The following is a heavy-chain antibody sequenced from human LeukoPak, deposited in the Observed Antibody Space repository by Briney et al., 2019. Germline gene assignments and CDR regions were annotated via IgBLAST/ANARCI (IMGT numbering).Heavy chain of an antibody. CDR1: GFIFNTYW. CDR3: ARAWYGSGNYYSRNYYDYYMDV. J-gene: IGHJ6*03. V-gene: IGHV3-7*01. CDR2: IKQGGTEK. Sequence: GGSLRLSCEASGFIFNTYWMTWVRQAPGKGLEWVANIKQGGTEKFHADSVKGRFTIARGNVKNLLILQMDSLRADDTAVYYCARAWYGSGNYYSRNYYDYYMDVWGKGTAVIVSS. D-gene: IGHD3-10*01.